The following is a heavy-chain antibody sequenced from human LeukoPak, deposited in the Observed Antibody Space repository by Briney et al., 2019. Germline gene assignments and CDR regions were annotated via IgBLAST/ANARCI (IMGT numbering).Heavy chain of an antibody. CDR3: ARDSIAAAGSGNFDY. V-gene: IGHV3-21*01. CDR2: ISSSSSYI. D-gene: IGHD6-13*01. J-gene: IGHJ4*02. Sequence: GGSLRLSCAASGFTFSSYSMNWVRQPPGKGLEWVSSISSSSSYIYYADSVKGRFTISRDNAKNSLYLQMNSLRAEDTAVYYCARDSIAAAGSGNFDYWGQGTLVTVSS. CDR1: GFTFSSYS.